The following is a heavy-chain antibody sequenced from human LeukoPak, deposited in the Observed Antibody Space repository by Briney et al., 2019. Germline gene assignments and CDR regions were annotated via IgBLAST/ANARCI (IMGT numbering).Heavy chain of an antibody. CDR2: IYHSGST. Sequence: SETLSLTCAVSGGSISSSNWWSWVRQPPGKGLEWIGEIYHSGSTNYNPSLKSRVTISVDKSKNQFSLKLSSVTAADTAVYYCARVLRYFDWFIIFDIWGQGTMVTVSS. J-gene: IGHJ3*02. CDR1: GGSISSSNW. CDR3: ARVLRYFDWFIIFDI. V-gene: IGHV4-4*02. D-gene: IGHD3-9*01.